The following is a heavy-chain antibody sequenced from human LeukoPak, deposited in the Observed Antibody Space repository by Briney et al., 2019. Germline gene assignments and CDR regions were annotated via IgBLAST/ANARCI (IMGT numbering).Heavy chain of an antibody. J-gene: IGHJ4*02. Sequence: ASVKVSCKASGYTFTSYGISWVRQAPGQGLEWMGWISAYNGNTNYAQKLQGRVTITRDTSASTAYMELSSLRSEDTAVYYCARGPYYYGSGSYYKGSDYWGQGTLVTVSS. V-gene: IGHV1-18*01. CDR2: ISAYNGNT. D-gene: IGHD3-10*01. CDR1: GYTFTSYG. CDR3: ARGPYYYGSGSYYKGSDY.